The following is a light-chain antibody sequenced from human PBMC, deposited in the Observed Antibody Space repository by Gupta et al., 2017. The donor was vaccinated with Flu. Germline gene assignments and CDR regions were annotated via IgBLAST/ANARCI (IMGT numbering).Light chain of an antibody. J-gene: IGLJ1*01. Sequence: QSPPTPPRSVSGSPGLTVTISCTGSSNDVGGSNRVSWYQQRPGKAPKLILYDVTERPSGVPDRFSGSKSGNTASLTISGLQADDEADYYCSSHAGRVTWVFGTGTTVTVL. CDR3: SSHAGRVTWV. CDR1: SNDVGGSNR. CDR2: DVT. V-gene: IGLV2-11*01.